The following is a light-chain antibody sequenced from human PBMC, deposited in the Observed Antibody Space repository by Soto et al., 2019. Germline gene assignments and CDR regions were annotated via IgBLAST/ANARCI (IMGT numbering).Light chain of an antibody. J-gene: IGKJ5*01. CDR1: QSVSNNY. Sequence: EIVLTQSPGTLSLSPGERATLSCRASQSVSNNYLAWYQQKPGQAPRLLIYGASNRATGIPDRFSGSGSGTDFTLTISSLEPEDFAVYYCQHFGGTTFTFGQGTRLEI. V-gene: IGKV3-20*01. CDR3: QHFGGTTFT. CDR2: GAS.